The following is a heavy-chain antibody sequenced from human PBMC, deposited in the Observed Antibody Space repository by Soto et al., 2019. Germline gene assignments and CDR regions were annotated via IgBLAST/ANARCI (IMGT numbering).Heavy chain of an antibody. Sequence: PGGSLRLSCAASGFTFSSYGMHWVRQAPGKGLEWVAVISYDGSNKYYADSVKGRFTISRDNSKNTLYLQMNSLRAEDTAVYYCAKESVARYYYYYGMDVWGQGTTVTAP. V-gene: IGHV3-30*18. J-gene: IGHJ6*02. CDR2: ISYDGSNK. D-gene: IGHD2-15*01. CDR3: AKESVARYYYYYGMDV. CDR1: GFTFSSYG.